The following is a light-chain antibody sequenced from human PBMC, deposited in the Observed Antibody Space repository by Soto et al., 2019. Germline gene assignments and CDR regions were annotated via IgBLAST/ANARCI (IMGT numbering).Light chain of an antibody. V-gene: IGKV1-9*01. CDR3: QQLSRYPLT. Sequence: DIQMTQSPSTPSGSVGDRLTITCRASQTISSWLAWYQQKPGKAPDLLIYSASTLQSGVPSRFSGSGSETEFSLTIRALQPEDFATYYCQQLSRYPLTFGGGTKVDIK. CDR1: QTISSW. CDR2: SAS. J-gene: IGKJ4*01.